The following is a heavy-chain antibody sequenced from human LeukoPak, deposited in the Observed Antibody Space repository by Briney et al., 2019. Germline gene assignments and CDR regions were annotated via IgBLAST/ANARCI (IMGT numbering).Heavy chain of an antibody. J-gene: IGHJ5*02. CDR3: ATDAAPLAAAGSWWLDP. V-gene: IGHV3-43*02. D-gene: IGHD6-13*01. Sequence: PGGSLGLSCAASGFTFDDYVMHWVRQAPGKGLEWVSLISGDGGTTYYADSVKGRFTISRDNSKNSLYLQMHSLRIDDTALYYCATDAAPLAAAGSWWLDPWGQGAQVAASS. CDR1: GFTFDDYV. CDR2: ISGDGGTT.